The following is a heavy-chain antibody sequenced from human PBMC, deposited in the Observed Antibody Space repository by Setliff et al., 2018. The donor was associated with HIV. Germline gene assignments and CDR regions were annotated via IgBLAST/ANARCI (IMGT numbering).Heavy chain of an antibody. Sequence: SETLSLTCTVSGGSISSYYWSWIRQPPGKGLGWIGYIYYSGSTNYNPSLKSRVTISVDTSKNQFSLKLSSVTAADTAVYYCARHGYDPLYYYYYMDVWGKGTTVTVS. CDR2: IYYSGST. CDR1: GGSISSYY. V-gene: IGHV4-59*01. D-gene: IGHD5-12*01. CDR3: ARHGYDPLYYYYYMDV. J-gene: IGHJ6*03.